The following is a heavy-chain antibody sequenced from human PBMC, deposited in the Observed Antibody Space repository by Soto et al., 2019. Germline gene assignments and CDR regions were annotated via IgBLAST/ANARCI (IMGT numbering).Heavy chain of an antibody. CDR1: GYTFTSYA. CDR3: ARDPASIFVVVIIADYYYGMDV. Sequence: QVQLVQSGAEVKKPGASVKVSCKASGYTFTSYAMHWVRQAPGQRLEWMGWINAGNGNTKYSQKFQGRVTITRDTSANTAYMELSSRRSEDTAVYYCARDPASIFVVVIIADYYYGMDVWGQGTTVTVSS. CDR2: INAGNGNT. J-gene: IGHJ6*02. D-gene: IGHD3-3*01. V-gene: IGHV1-3*01.